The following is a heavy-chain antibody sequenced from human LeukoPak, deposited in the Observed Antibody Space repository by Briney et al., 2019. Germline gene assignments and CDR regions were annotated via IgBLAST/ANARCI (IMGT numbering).Heavy chain of an antibody. D-gene: IGHD3-10*01. J-gene: IGHJ4*02. V-gene: IGHV1-8*01. CDR2: MNPNSGNT. CDR1: GYTFTSYD. CDR3: ATGVTMVRGVLSRGFGY. Sequence: ASVKVSCEASGYTFTSYDINWVRQATGQGLEWMGWMNPNSGNTVYAQKFQGRVTMTRNTSISTVYMELSSLRSEDTAVYYCATGVTMVRGVLSRGFGYWGQGTLVTVSS.